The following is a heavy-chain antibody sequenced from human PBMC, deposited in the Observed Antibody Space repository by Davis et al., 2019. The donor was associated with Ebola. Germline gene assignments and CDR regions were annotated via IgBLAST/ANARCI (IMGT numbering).Heavy chain of an antibody. D-gene: IGHD3-16*01. CDR3: AREVMITFGGVTLPHNWFDP. J-gene: IGHJ5*02. V-gene: IGHV1-8*02. CDR1: GYTFTGYY. CDR2: MNPNSGNT. Sequence: ASVKVSCKASGYTFTGYYMHWVRQAPGQGLEWMGWMNPNSGNTGYAQKFQGRVTMTRNTSISTAYMELSSLRSEDTAVYYCAREVMITFGGVTLPHNWFDPWGQGTLVTVSS.